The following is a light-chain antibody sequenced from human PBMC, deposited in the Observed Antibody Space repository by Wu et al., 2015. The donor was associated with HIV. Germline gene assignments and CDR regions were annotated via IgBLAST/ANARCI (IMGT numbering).Light chain of an antibody. Sequence: DIQMTQSPSTLSASVGDRVTITCRASQSFTSWLAWYQQKPGKAPKLLIYKASTLESGVPSRFSGSGSGTEFTLTINSLQPDDSATYYCQQSYNTPFTFGPGTKVDIK. CDR2: KAS. CDR3: QQSYNTPFT. J-gene: IGKJ3*01. CDR1: QSFTSW. V-gene: IGKV1-5*03.